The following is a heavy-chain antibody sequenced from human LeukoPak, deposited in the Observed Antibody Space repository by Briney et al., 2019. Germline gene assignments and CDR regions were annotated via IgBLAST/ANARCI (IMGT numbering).Heavy chain of an antibody. CDR1: GFTFSNAW. V-gene: IGHV3-11*06. CDR3: ARGRYRWNDGSCFDY. Sequence: GGSLRLSCAASGFTFSNAWMSWIRQAPGKGLEWVSSISSTSGYTNYADSVKGRFTISRDNAKNSLYLQMNSLRAEDTAVYYCARGRYRWNDGSCFDYWGQGTPVTVSS. D-gene: IGHD1-1*01. J-gene: IGHJ4*02. CDR2: ISSTSGYT.